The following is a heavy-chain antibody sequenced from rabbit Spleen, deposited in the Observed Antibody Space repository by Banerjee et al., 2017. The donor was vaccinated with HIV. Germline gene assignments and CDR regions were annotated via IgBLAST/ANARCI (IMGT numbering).Heavy chain of an antibody. CDR2: IDPIFGTT. D-gene: IGHD7-1*01. V-gene: IGHV1S40*01. CDR1: GFPFSSSDW. CDR3: ARDTGTSFSSYGMDL. Sequence: QPLEESGGDLVKPGASLTLTCTASGFPFSSSDWIYWVRQAPGKGLEWIGYIDPIFGTTSCASWAKGRFTCSKTSSTTVTLQMTSLTVADTATYFCARDTGTSFSSYGMDLWGPGTLVTVS. J-gene: IGHJ6*01.